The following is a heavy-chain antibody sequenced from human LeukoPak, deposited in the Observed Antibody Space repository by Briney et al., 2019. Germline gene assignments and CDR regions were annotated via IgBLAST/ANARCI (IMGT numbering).Heavy chain of an antibody. J-gene: IGHJ4*02. D-gene: IGHD2-21*02. Sequence: SETLSLTCTVSGGSISSYYWSWIRQPPGKGLEWIGYIYYSRSTNYNPSLKSRVTISVDTSKNQFSLKLSSVTAADTAVYYCARHAGFAGCGDCCYHYFDYWGQGTLVTVSS. V-gene: IGHV4-59*08. CDR3: ARHAGFAGCGDCCYHYFDY. CDR2: IYYSRST. CDR1: GGSISSYY.